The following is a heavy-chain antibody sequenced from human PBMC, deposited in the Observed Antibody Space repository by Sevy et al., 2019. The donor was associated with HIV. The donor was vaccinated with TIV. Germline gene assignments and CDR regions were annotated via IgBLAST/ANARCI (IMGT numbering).Heavy chain of an antibody. CDR1: GFTFAKYS. CDR2: FSFGYGRI. D-gene: IGHD2-8*01. V-gene: IGHV3-23*01. Sequence: GGSLRLSCAASGFTFAKYSMSWVRQAPGKGLEWVSTFSFGYGRITYEDSVKGRFTISRNAPKKKLFLQMNSLRAEDTATYFCAREGCTQPHDYWGQGTLVTVSS. J-gene: IGHJ4*02. CDR3: AREGCTQPHDY.